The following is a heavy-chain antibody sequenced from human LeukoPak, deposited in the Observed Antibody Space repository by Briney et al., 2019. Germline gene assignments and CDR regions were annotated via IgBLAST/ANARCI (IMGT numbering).Heavy chain of an antibody. D-gene: IGHD2/OR15-2a*01. J-gene: IGHJ3*02. Sequence: SETLSLTCAVYGGSFSGYYWSWIRQPPGKGLEWIGEINHSGSTNYNPSLKSRVTISVDTSKNQFSLKLSSVTAADTAVYHCARAVTTFYGAFDIWGQGTMVTVSS. CDR2: INHSGST. CDR1: GGSFSGYY. V-gene: IGHV4-34*01. CDR3: ARAVTTFYGAFDI.